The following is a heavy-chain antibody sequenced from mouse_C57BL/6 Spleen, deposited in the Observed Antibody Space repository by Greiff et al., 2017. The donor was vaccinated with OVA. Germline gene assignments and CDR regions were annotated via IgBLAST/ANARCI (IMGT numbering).Heavy chain of an antibody. Sequence: EVQLVESGGDLVKPGASLKLSCAASGFTFSSYGMSWVRQTPDQRLEWVATISSCGSYTYYPDSVKGRFTISRDNAKNTLYLQMSSLKSEDTAMYYCARLTGAYWGQGTLVTVSA. J-gene: IGHJ3*01. CDR3: ARLTGAY. D-gene: IGHD4-1*01. V-gene: IGHV5-6*01. CDR2: ISSCGSYT. CDR1: GFTFSSYG.